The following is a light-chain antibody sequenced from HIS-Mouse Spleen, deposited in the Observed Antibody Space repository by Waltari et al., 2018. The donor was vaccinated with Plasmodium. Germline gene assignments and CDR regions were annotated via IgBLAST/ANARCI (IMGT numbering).Light chain of an antibody. CDR3: YSTDSSGNHRV. CDR2: EDR. Sequence: SYELTQPPSVSVSPGQTARITCSGDALPKKYAYWYQQKSGQAPVLVIYEDRKRPSGIPERCSGSSSGTMATLTISGAQVEDEADYDCYSTDSSGNHRVFGGGTKLTVL. CDR1: ALPKKY. J-gene: IGLJ3*02. V-gene: IGLV3-10*01.